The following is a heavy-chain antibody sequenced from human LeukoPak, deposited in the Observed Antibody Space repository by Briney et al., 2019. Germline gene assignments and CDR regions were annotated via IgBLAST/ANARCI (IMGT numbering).Heavy chain of an antibody. J-gene: IGHJ4*02. D-gene: IGHD1-26*01. V-gene: IGHV3-23*01. CDR2: ISGSGGTT. CDR3: ARGAAYSGSYSW. Sequence: GGSLRLSCAASGFTFTTYAMSWVRQAPGKGLNWVSTISGSGGTTFYADSVKGRFTISRDNSKNTLYPQMNSLSAEDTAVYYCARGAAYSGSYSWWGQGTLVTVSS. CDR1: GFTFTTYA.